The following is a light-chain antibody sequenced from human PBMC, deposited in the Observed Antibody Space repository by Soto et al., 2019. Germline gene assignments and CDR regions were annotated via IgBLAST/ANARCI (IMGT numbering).Light chain of an antibody. CDR2: EAS. J-gene: IGKJ4*01. V-gene: IGKV1-5*03. CDR1: QSISSW. Sequence: DVQMTQSPSTLSASVGDRVTITCRASQSISSWLAWYQQKPGKAPKLLIYEASTLQSGVPSRSSGRGAGTEFTRSIRCLQADDCATSFCQQYDIFPLTFAEGTKVEIK. CDR3: QQYDIFPLT.